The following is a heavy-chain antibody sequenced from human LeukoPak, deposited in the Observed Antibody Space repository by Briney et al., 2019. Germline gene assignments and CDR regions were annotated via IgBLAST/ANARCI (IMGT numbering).Heavy chain of an antibody. V-gene: IGHV4-31*03. Sequence: PSETLSLTCTVSGGSISSGGYYWSWIRQHPGKGLEWIGYIYYSGSTYYNPSLKSRVTISVDTSKNQCSLKLSSVTAADTAVYYCARDSWGPYYYNGMDVWGQGTTVTVPS. CDR2: IYYSGST. J-gene: IGHJ6*02. D-gene: IGHD7-27*01. CDR1: GGSISSGGYY. CDR3: ARDSWGPYYYNGMDV.